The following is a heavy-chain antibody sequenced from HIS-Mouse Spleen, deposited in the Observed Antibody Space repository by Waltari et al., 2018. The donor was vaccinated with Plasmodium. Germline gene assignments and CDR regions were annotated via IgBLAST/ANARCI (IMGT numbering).Heavy chain of an antibody. Sequence: EVQLVESGGGLVQPGGSLGLSCAASGFTFSSYDMHWVRQATGKGLEWVSAIGTAGDTYYPGSVKGRFTISRENAKNSLYLQMNSLRAGDTAVYYCARGRWNHAFDIWGQGTMVTVSS. V-gene: IGHV3-13*01. J-gene: IGHJ3*02. CDR1: GFTFSSYD. CDR2: IGTAGDT. D-gene: IGHD1-1*01. CDR3: ARGRWNHAFDI.